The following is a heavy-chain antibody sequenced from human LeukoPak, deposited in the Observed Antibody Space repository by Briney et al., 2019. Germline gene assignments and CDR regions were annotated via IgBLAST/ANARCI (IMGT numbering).Heavy chain of an antibody. CDR1: GLTFSSYA. CDR2: ISYDGSNK. CDR3: AKDLGYYFDY. V-gene: IGHV3-30-3*01. J-gene: IGHJ4*02. Sequence: PGGSLRLSCAASGLTFSSYAMHWARQAPGKGLEWVAVISYDGSNKYYADSVKGRFTISRDNSKNTLYLQMNSLRAEDTAVYYCAKDLGYYFDYWGQGTLVTVSS.